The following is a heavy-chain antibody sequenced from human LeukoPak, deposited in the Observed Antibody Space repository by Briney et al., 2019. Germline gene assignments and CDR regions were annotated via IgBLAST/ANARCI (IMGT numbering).Heavy chain of an antibody. D-gene: IGHD2-2*01. CDR1: GFTFSSYV. J-gene: IGHJ6*03. CDR2: IRYDGSNK. Sequence: GGSLRLSCAASGFTFSSYVMHWVRQAPGKGLEWVAFIRYDGSNKYYADSVKGRFTISRDNSKNTLYLQMNSLRAEDTAVYYCASLFPEDIVVVPAAPNGLDYYMDVWGKGTTVTVSS. V-gene: IGHV3-30*02. CDR3: ASLFPEDIVVVPAAPNGLDYYMDV.